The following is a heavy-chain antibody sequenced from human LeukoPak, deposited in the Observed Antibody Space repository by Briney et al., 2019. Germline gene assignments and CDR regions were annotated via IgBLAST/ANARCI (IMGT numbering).Heavy chain of an antibody. J-gene: IGHJ1*01. Sequence: GRSLRLSCAASGFTFSSYAMHWVRQAPGKGLEWVAVISYDGSNKYYADSVKGRFTISRDNSKNTLYLQMNSLRAEDTAVYYCATQPESYGDSASYFHHWGQGTLVTVSS. CDR2: ISYDGSNK. CDR3: ATQPESYGDSASYFHH. D-gene: IGHD4-17*01. V-gene: IGHV3-30-3*01. CDR1: GFTFSSYA.